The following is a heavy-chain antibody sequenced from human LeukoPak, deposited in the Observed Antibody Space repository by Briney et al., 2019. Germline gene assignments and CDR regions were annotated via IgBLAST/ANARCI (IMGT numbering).Heavy chain of an antibody. Sequence: SETLSLTCTVSGGSINNYYWSWLRQPPGKGLEWIGYIYTSGNTNYNPSLTSRVTISVDTSNNQFSLKLSSVTAADTAVYYCARLTFTTRPVDVWGKGTTVNVSS. J-gene: IGHJ6*04. CDR1: GGSINNYY. V-gene: IGHV4-4*09. CDR2: IYTSGNT. D-gene: IGHD6-6*01. CDR3: ARLTFTTRPVDV.